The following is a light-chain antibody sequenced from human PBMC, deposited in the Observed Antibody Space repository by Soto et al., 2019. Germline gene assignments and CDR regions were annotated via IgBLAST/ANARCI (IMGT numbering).Light chain of an antibody. CDR2: DAS. CDR3: QQRSNWPPWT. V-gene: IGKV3-11*01. J-gene: IGKJ1*01. CDR1: QSVSTS. Sequence: ESVLTQSPATLSLSPGGRATLFCRASQSVSTSLAWYQQKPGQDPRLVIDDASTRAPGIPARFRGSGSATDFTLTISSLEPADFAASYCQQRSNWPPWTFGQGTKVDIK.